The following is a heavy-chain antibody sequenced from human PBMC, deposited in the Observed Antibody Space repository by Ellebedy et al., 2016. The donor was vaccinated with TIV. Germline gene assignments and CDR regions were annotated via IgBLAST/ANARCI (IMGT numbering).Heavy chain of an antibody. Sequence: GGSLRLXXAASGFTFSSYAMHWVRQAPGKGLEWVAVISYDGSNKLYADSVKGRFTISRDNSKSTLYLQMNSLRAEDTAVYYCAKGKVIAVAGGNWFDPWGQGTLVTVSS. CDR1: GFTFSSYA. CDR2: ISYDGSNK. J-gene: IGHJ5*02. CDR3: AKGKVIAVAGGNWFDP. V-gene: IGHV3-30-3*01. D-gene: IGHD6-19*01.